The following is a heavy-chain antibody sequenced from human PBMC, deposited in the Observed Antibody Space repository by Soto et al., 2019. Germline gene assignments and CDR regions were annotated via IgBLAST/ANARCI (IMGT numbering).Heavy chain of an antibody. J-gene: IGHJ4*02. CDR1: GDSFSRST. Sequence: SVRVSCKASGDSFSRSTFSWLLQAPGQGLEWMGRFIPMLGIANYAQTFQGRVTITADKSTSTAYMDLSSLRSEDTAVYYCASLYYYTSGKFDYWGQGTLVTVSS. CDR2: FIPMLGIA. D-gene: IGHD3-22*01. CDR3: ASLYYYTSGKFDY. V-gene: IGHV1-69*02.